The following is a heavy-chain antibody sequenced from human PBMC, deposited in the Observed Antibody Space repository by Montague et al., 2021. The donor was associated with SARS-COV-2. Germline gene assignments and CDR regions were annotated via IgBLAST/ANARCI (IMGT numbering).Heavy chain of an antibody. CDR1: GGSISSSNW. V-gene: IGHV4-4*02. J-gene: IGHJ6*02. Sequence: SETLSLTCAVSGGSISSSNWWSWVRQPPGKGLGWIGEIYHSGSTNYNPSLKSRVTISVDKSKDQFSLRLSSVTAADTAVYYCAREPYYYDSSGLNYYYYGMDVWGQGTTVTVSS. CDR2: IYHSGST. D-gene: IGHD3-22*01. CDR3: AREPYYYDSSGLNYYYYGMDV.